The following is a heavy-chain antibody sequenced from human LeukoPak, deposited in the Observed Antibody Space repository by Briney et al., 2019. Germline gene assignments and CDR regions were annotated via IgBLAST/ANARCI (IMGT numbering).Heavy chain of an antibody. J-gene: IGHJ5*02. CDR2: ISAYNGNT. D-gene: IGHD3-3*01. Sequence: ASVKVSCKASRYTLTSYGISWVRQAPGQWLEWMAWISAYNGNTNYAQKLQGRVTMTTDTSTSTAYMELRSLRSDDTAVYYCASNPPFGAYEGNWFDPWGQGTLVTVSS. V-gene: IGHV1-18*01. CDR3: ASNPPFGAYEGNWFDP. CDR1: RYTLTSYG.